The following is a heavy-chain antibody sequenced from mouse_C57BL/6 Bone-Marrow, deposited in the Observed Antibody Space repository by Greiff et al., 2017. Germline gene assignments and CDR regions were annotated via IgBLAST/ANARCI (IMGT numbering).Heavy chain of an antibody. CDR1: GYTFPSYW. J-gene: IGHJ1*03. D-gene: IGHD1-1*01. V-gene: IGHV1-64*01. Sequence: QVQLQQPGAELVKPGASVKLSCKASGYTFPSYWMHWVKQRPGQGLEWIGMVHPNSGSTNYNEKFKSKATLTVAKSSSPAYMQRSSLTTEDSAVYYCAKIYYGSSYWYVDVWGTGTTVTGSS. CDR3: AKIYYGSSYWYVDV. CDR2: VHPNSGST.